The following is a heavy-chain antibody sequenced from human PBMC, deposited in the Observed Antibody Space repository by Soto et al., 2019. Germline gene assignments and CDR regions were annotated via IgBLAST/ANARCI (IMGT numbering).Heavy chain of an antibody. CDR2: IYYSGST. Sequence: SETLSLTCTVSGGSISSYYWSWIRQPPGKGLEWIGYIYYSGSTNYNPSLKSRVTISVDTSKNQFSLKLSSVTAADTAVYYCARSRYYDFWSGYYWGQGTLVTVS. CDR1: GGSISSYY. J-gene: IGHJ4*02. D-gene: IGHD3-3*01. CDR3: ARSRYYDFWSGYY. V-gene: IGHV4-59*01.